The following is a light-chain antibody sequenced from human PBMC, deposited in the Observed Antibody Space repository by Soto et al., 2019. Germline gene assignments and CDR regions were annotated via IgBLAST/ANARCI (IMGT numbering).Light chain of an antibody. CDR2: DAS. J-gene: IGKJ4*01. Sequence: EIVLTQSPATVSLSPGDRVTLSCRASQSVSSYLAWYQQKPGQAPRLLIYDASNRATGIPARFSGSGSGTDFTLTISSLQPEDFAVYYGQQRYNWPLSFGGGTKVEIK. CDR3: QQRYNWPLS. V-gene: IGKV3-11*01. CDR1: QSVSSY.